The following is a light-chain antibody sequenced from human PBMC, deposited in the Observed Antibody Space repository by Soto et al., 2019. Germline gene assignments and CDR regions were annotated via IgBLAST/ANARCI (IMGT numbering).Light chain of an antibody. CDR2: RNN. CDR3: AAWDDSLSGPPYA. J-gene: IGLJ1*01. CDR1: SSNIGSNY. V-gene: IGLV1-47*01. Sequence: QSVLTQPPSASGTPGQRVTISCSGSSSNIGSNYVYWYQQLPGTAPKLLIYRNNQRPSGVPDRFSGSKSGTSASLAISGLRSEDEADYYCAAWDDSLSGPPYAFGTGTKFTVL.